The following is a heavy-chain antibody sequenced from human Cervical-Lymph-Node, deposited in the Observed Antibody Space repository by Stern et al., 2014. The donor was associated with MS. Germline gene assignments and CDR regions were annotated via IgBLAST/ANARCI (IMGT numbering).Heavy chain of an antibody. D-gene: IGHD1-26*01. J-gene: IGHJ4*02. CDR3: ARRGATTGSLFY. CDR2: MNPNSGNP. V-gene: IGHV1-8*01. CDR1: GYTFTSFD. Sequence: VQLVQSGAEVKKPGASVKVSCKASGYTFTSFDINWVRQATGQELEWMGWMNPNSGNPGSVQKFQGRVTMTRDTSISTAYMELSSLRSEDTAVYYCARRGATTGSLFYWGQGTLVTVSS.